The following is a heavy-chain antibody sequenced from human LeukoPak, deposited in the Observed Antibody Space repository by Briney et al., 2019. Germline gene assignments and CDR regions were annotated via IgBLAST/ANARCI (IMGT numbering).Heavy chain of an antibody. CDR2: INHSGST. J-gene: IGHJ3*02. V-gene: IGHV4-34*01. Sequence: SETLSLTRAVYGGSFSGYYWSWIRQRPGKGLEWIGEINHSGSTNYNPSLKSRVTISVDTSKNQFSLKLSSVTAADTAVYYCASGSVVLEIWGQGTMVTVSS. CDR3: ASGSVVLEI. D-gene: IGHD2-15*01. CDR1: GGSFSGYY.